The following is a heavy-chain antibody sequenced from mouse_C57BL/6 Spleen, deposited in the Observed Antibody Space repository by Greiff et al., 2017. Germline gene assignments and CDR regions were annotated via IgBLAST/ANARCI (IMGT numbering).Heavy chain of an antibody. V-gene: IGHV1-69*01. CDR1: GYTFTSYW. CDR3: ARGHYGNIDY. J-gene: IGHJ2*01. D-gene: IGHD2-1*01. Sequence: QVQLQQSGAELVMPGASVKLSCKASGYTFTSYWMHWVKQRPGQGLEWIGEIDPSDSYTNYNQKFKGKSTLTVDKSSSTAYMQLSSLTSEDSAVYYCARGHYGNIDYWGQGTTLTVSS. CDR2: IDPSDSYT.